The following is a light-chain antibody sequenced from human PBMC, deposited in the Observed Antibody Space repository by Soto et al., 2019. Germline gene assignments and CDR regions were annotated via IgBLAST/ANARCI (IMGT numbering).Light chain of an antibody. CDR1: SSNLGSNY. CDR2: RNN. Sequence: QSVLTQPPSASGTPGQRVTISCSGSSSNLGSNYVYWYQQLPGTAPKLLIYRNNQRPSGVPDRFSGSKSGTSASLAISGLRSEYEANYYCAAWDDSLSGVVFGGGTKLTLL. J-gene: IGLJ3*02. CDR3: AAWDDSLSGVV. V-gene: IGLV1-47*01.